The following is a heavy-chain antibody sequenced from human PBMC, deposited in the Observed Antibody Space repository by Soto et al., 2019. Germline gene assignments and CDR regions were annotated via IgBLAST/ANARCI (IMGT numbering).Heavy chain of an antibody. CDR1: GGTFSSYA. J-gene: IGHJ6*02. CDR3: ARWIPNGYDLGRFDVGTTYYYYGMDV. CDR2: IIPIFGTA. D-gene: IGHD5-12*01. Sequence: GASVKVSCKASGGTFSSYAISWVRQAPGQGLEWMGGIIPIFGTANYAQKFQGRVTITADESTSTAYMELSSLRSEDTAVYYCARWIPNGYDLGRFDVGTTYYYYGMDVWGQGTTVTVSS. V-gene: IGHV1-69*13.